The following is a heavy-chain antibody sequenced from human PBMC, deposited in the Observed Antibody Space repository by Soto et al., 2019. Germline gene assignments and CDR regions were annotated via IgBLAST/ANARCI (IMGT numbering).Heavy chain of an antibody. Sequence: QVQLQQWGAGLLKPSETLSLTCAVHGGFVTSGSYYWSWIRQPPGKGLEWIGELSHSGGTHCTPSLKSRGTISVDTSKNQFTLKMSSVTAADTALYYCARVERGTATTVVDAFDIWGPGTMVTVSS. CDR3: ARVERGTATTVVDAFDI. V-gene: IGHV4-34*01. J-gene: IGHJ3*02. CDR2: LSHSGGT. CDR1: GGFVTSGSYY. D-gene: IGHD1-1*01.